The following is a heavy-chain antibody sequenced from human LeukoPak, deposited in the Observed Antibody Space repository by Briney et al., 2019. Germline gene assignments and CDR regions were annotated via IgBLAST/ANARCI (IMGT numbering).Heavy chain of an antibody. V-gene: IGHV4-59*12. D-gene: IGHD6-19*01. CDR3: ARLSRIGYSSGWYTNDY. CDR1: GGSISSYY. CDR2: IYYSGST. Sequence: PSETLSLTCTVSGGSISSYYWSWIRQPPGKGLEWIGYIYYSGSTNYNPSLKSRVTISVDKSKNQFSLKLSSVTAADTAVYYCARLSRIGYSSGWYTNDYWGQGTLVTVSS. J-gene: IGHJ4*02.